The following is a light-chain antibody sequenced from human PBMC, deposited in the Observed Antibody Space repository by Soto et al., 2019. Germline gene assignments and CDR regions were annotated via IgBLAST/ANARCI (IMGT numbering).Light chain of an antibody. CDR3: QQSHDSPWA. CDR2: DAS. V-gene: IGKV1-33*01. CDR1: QDISNY. J-gene: IGKJ1*01. Sequence: DIQMTQSPSSLSASVGDRVTITCQASQDISNYLNWYQQKPGKAPKLLIYDASNLETGVPSRFSGSGSGTDFTFTISSLQPEDIATYYCQQSHDSPWAFGPGTKVEVK.